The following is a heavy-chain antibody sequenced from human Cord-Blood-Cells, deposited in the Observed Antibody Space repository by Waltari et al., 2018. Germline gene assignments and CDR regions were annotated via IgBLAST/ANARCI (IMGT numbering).Heavy chain of an antibody. V-gene: IGHV1-69*01. D-gene: IGHD6-13*01. CDR3: ARFSDRTAALYYGMDV. CDR2: IIPIFGTA. CDR1: GGTFSTYD. Sequence: QVQLVQSGAEGKKPGCSVKVSCKASGGTFSTYDISWVRQPPGQGLEWMGGIIPIFGTANYAQKFQGRVTITADESTSTAYMELSSLRSEDTAVYYCARFSDRTAALYYGMDVWGQGTTVTVSS. J-gene: IGHJ6*02.